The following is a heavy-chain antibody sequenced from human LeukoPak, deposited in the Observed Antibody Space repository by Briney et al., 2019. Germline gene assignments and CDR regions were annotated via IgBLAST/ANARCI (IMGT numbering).Heavy chain of an antibody. J-gene: IGHJ1*01. CDR1: GFSSSSFG. Sequence: GGSLRLSCAASGFSSSSFGMHWVRQAPGKGLEWVAVIWSDGSNQYYADSVRGRFTISRDNPKDTLYLQMNSLRVEDTAVYYCARGEYSSSWHSEYFQHWGQGTLVTVSS. V-gene: IGHV3-33*01. CDR3: ARGEYSSSWHSEYFQH. CDR2: IWSDGSNQ. D-gene: IGHD6-13*01.